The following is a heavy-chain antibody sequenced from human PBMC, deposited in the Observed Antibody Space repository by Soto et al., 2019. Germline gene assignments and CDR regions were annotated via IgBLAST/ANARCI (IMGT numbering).Heavy chain of an antibody. CDR1: GFTFSSYA. V-gene: IGHV3-23*01. CDR3: AKLYKNAWPIDY. D-gene: IGHD1-20*01. J-gene: IGHJ4*02. CDR2: ITYSGVST. Sequence: HPGGSLRLSCAASGFTFSSYAMTWVRQAPGRGPEWVSTITYSGVSTYYTDSVQGRFTISRDNSKNTLFLQMNSLRAEDTAVYYCAKLYKNAWPIDYWGQGTLVTVSS.